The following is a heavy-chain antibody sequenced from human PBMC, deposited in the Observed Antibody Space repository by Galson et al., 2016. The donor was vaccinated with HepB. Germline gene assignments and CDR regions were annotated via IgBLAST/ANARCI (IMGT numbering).Heavy chain of an antibody. D-gene: IGHD1-26*01. V-gene: IGHV4-39*01. CDR3: ARRSPRWAEDY. J-gene: IGHJ4*02. CDR1: GGSINSGSYY. CDR2: MYFSGST. Sequence: SETLSLTCTVSGGSINSGSYYWGWIRQPPGKGLEWIGSMYFSGSTYYTPSLKSRVTISADTSKSQFSLRLSSVTAADTAVYYCARRSPRWAEDYWGQGTLVTVSS.